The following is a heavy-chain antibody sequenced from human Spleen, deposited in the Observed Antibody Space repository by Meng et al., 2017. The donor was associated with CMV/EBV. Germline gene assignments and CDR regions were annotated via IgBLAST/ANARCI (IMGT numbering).Heavy chain of an antibody. D-gene: IGHD2-2*01. CDR3: ARGGSSTSHYYYYGMDV. V-gene: IGHV1-18*01. CDR1: GYTFTSYG. Sequence: ASVKVSCKASGYTFTSYGISWVRQAPGQGLEWMGWISGYDGRANYGQKVQGRVTMTTDTSTSTAYMELRSLRSEDTAVYYCARGGSSTSHYYYYGMDVWGQGTTVTVSS. J-gene: IGHJ6*02. CDR2: ISGYDGRA.